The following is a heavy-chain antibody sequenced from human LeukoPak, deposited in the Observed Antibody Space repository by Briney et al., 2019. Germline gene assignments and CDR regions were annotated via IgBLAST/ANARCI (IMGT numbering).Heavy chain of an antibody. D-gene: IGHD4-23*01. Sequence: SETLSLTCTVSGGSISSSSYYWSWIRQPPGKGLEWIGYIYYSGSTNYNPSLKSRVTISVDTSKNQFSLKLSSVAAADTAVYYCARETTVAKGSWFDPWGQGTLVTVSS. CDR1: GGSISSSSYY. J-gene: IGHJ5*02. V-gene: IGHV4-61*05. CDR3: ARETTVAKGSWFDP. CDR2: IYYSGST.